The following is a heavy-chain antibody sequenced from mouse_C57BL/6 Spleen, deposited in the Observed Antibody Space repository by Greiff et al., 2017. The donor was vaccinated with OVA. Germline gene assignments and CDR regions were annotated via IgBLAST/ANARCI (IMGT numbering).Heavy chain of an antibody. CDR1: GYTFTSYW. J-gene: IGHJ4*01. D-gene: IGHD1-1*01. CDR3: ARRDYGSSYAMEY. CDR2: IDPSDSYT. V-gene: IGHV1-69*01. Sequence: QVQLQQPGAELVMPGASVKLSCKASGYTFTSYWMHWVKQRPGQGLEWIGEIDPSDSYTNYNQKFKGKSTLTVDKSSSTAYMQLSSLTSEDSAVYYCARRDYGSSYAMEYWGKGTSVTVSS.